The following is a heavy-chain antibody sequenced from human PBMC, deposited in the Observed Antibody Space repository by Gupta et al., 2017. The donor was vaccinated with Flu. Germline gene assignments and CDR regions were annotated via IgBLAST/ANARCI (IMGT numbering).Heavy chain of an antibody. CDR3: TTNGHSFVRCWYDGLDV. CDR1: AY. D-gene: IGHD3-10*02. Sequence: AYRGWGRQDTGKGLEGIGCNKALRQGGETDYAATDGGRFTMSRDDSQNTMYLQMNSLTIDDTGIYVCTTNGHSFVRCWYDGLDVWGQGTTVTVSS. V-gene: IGHV3-15*01. CDR2: NKALRQGGET. J-gene: IGHJ6*02.